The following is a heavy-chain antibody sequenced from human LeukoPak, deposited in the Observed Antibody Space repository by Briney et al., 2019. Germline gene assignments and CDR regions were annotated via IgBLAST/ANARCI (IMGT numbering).Heavy chain of an antibody. V-gene: IGHV4-61*02. CDR2: IYTSGST. CDR1: GGSISSGSYY. J-gene: IGHJ5*02. D-gene: IGHD6-19*01. CDR3: ARESGKRQWLVQRVWFDP. Sequence: SETLSLTCTVSGGSISSGSYYWSWIRQPAGKGLEWIGRIYTSGSTNYNPSLKSRVTISVDTSKNQFSLKLSSVTAADTAVYYCARESGKRQWLVQRVWFDPWGQGTLVTVSS.